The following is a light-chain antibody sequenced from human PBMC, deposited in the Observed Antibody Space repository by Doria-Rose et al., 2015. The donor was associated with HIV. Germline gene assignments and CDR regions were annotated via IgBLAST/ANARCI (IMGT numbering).Light chain of an antibody. CDR2: DVT. Sequence: ASVSGSPGQSITISCTGTSSDVGYYKYVSWYQQYPGKAPKLIISDVTKRPSGVSDRFSGSKSGNTASLTISGLQAEDEAEYFCSSYTSGTSFVFGGGTKLTV. V-gene: IGLV2-14*03. J-gene: IGLJ2*01. CDR1: SSDVGYYKY. CDR3: SSYTSGTSFV.